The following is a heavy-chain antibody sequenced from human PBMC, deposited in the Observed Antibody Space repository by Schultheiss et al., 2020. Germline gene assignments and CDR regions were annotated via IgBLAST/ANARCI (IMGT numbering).Heavy chain of an antibody. CDR1: GFTFSNYA. CDR2: IWYDGSNK. CDR3: VRSTTVAGPFDY. D-gene: IGHD6-19*01. V-gene: IGHV3-33*01. Sequence: GGSLRLSCVASGFTFSNYAMHWVRQAPGKGLEWVAIIWYDGSNKYYVDSVKGRFIISRDDSKKTLYLQMNSLRADDTAVYYCVRSTTVAGPFDYWGQGTLVTVSS. J-gene: IGHJ4*02.